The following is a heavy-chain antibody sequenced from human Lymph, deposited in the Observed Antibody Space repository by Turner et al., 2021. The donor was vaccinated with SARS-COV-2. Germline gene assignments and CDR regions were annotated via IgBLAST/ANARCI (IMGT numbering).Heavy chain of an antibody. V-gene: IGHV4-31*03. D-gene: IGHD3-16*01. CDR1: GGSVSSGGYY. CDR3: ARFPVWGAFDI. J-gene: IGHJ3*02. CDR2: IYYSGST. Sequence: QVQPQESGPGLVKPSPILSLACTVAGGSVSSGGYYWSWIRQHPGKGLEWIGYIYYSGSTYYNPSLESRVTISVDTSKNQFSLKLSSVTGADTAVYYCARFPVWGAFDIWGQGTMVTVSS.